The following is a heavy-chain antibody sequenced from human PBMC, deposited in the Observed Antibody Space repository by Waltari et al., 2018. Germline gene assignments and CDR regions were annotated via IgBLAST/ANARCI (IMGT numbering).Heavy chain of an antibody. V-gene: IGHV1-3*01. CDR2: INAGNCNT. CDR3: ARAAYGSGSYYFDY. CDR1: GYTFTSYA. D-gene: IGHD3-10*01. J-gene: IGHJ4*02. Sequence: QVQLVQSGAEVKKPGASVKVSCKASGYTFTSYAMHWVRQAPGQRLEWMGWINAGNCNTKYSQKFQGRVTITRDTSASTAYMELSSLRSEDTAVYYCARAAYGSGSYYFDYWGQGTLVTVSS.